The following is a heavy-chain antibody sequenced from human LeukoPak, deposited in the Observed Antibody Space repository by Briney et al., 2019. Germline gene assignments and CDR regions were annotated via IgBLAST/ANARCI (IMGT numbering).Heavy chain of an antibody. Sequence: SLKVSFKASVGTFSSYAISWVRQAPGQRLEWVGGIIRIFGTANYAQKFQGRVTITADESTSTAYMELSSLRSEDTAVYYCARDLPPAASGYYYGMDVWGKGTTVTVSS. D-gene: IGHD2-2*01. V-gene: IGHV1-69*13. J-gene: IGHJ6*04. CDR2: IIRIFGTA. CDR3: ARDLPPAASGYYYGMDV. CDR1: VGTFSSYA.